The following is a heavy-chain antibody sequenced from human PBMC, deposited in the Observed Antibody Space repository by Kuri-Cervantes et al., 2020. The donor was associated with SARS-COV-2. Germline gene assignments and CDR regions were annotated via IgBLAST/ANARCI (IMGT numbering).Heavy chain of an antibody. CDR2: ISSSGSTI. D-gene: IGHD3-16*01. J-gene: IGHJ4*02. CDR1: GFTFSSYE. V-gene: IGHV3-48*03. CDR3: APRGEGSGFDY. Sequence: GGSLRLSCAASGFTFSSYEMHWVRQAPGKGLEWVSYISSSGSTIYYADSVKGRFTISRDNAKNSLYLQMNRLRAEDTAVYYCAPRGEGSGFDYWGQGTLVTVSS.